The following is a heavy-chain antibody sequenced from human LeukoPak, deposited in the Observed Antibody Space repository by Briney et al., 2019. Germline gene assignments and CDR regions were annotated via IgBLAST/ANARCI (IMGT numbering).Heavy chain of an antibody. J-gene: IGHJ4*02. D-gene: IGHD4-23*01. CDR1: GFSFSNYG. Sequence: PGGSLRLSCAASGFSFSNYGMHWVRQAPGKGLEWVAVIPYDSSNKYYTDSVKGRFTISRDNSKNTLYLQMNSLTAEDTAVYFCAKLVAPTVVTPGEWGQGTRVIVSS. CDR3: AKLVAPTVVTPGE. V-gene: IGHV3-30*18. CDR2: IPYDSSNK.